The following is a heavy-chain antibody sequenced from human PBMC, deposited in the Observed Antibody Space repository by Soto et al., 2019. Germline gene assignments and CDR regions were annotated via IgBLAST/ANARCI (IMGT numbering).Heavy chain of an antibody. CDR2: ILHDGT. D-gene: IGHD5-18*01. V-gene: IGHV4-4*02. CDR3: ARSGRAYISGFFDC. Sequence: QVQLQESGPGLVKPSGTLSLTGAVSDGSISRNNWWSWVRQPPGKGLEWIGEILHDGTNYNAALKSRVTISVDKSKTQFSLMVTSVTAADTAVYYCARSGRAYISGFFDCWGQGTLVTVSS. CDR1: DGSISRNNW. J-gene: IGHJ4*02.